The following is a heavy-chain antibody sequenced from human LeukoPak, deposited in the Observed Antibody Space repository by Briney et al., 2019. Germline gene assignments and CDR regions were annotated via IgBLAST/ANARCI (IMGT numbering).Heavy chain of an antibody. D-gene: IGHD4-17*01. CDR1: GFTFSSYD. CDR2: IGTAGDT. CDR3: ARAQYGDYEWYFDL. Sequence: GGSLRLSCAASGFTFSSYDMHWVRQATGKGLEWVSAIGTAGDTYYPGSVKGRFTISRENAKNSLYLQMNSLRAGDTAVYYCARAQYGDYEWYFDLWGRGTLVTVSS. V-gene: IGHV3-13*01. J-gene: IGHJ2*01.